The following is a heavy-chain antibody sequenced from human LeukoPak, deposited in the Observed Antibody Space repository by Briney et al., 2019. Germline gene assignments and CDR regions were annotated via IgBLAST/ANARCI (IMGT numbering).Heavy chain of an antibody. V-gene: IGHV1-18*01. D-gene: IGHD6-13*01. CDR2: ISAYNGNT. CDR3: ARTIAAAAGGWFDP. J-gene: IGHJ5*02. Sequence: GASVKVSCKASGYTFTSYGISWVRQAPGQGLKWMGWISAYNGNTNYAQKLQGRVTMTTDTSTSTAYMELRSLRSDDTAVYYCARTIAAAAGGWFDPWGQGTLVTVSS. CDR1: GYTFTSYG.